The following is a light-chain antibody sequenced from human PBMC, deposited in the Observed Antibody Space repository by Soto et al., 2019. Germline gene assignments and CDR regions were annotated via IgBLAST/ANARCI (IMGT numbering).Light chain of an antibody. V-gene: IGLV2-14*01. CDR3: TSYTRRSTYV. CDR2: EVS. J-gene: IGLJ1*01. Sequence: QSALTQPASVSGSPGQSITISCTGSSSAVGAYNYVSWYQQHPGKVTQLLIYEVSDRPSGISNRFSGSKAGNTASLTISGLQAEDDADYYCTSYTRRSTYVFGAGTKVTVL. CDR1: SSAVGAYNY.